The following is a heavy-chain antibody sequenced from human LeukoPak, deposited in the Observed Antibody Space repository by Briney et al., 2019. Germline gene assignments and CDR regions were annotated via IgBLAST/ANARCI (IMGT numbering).Heavy chain of an antibody. Sequence: GGSLRLSCAASGFSFTTNWMSWVRQAPGKGLEWVANIDQDGSEKYYVDSVKGRFTISRDNAKNSLYLQMSSLRVEDTAVYYCARDRHGGMGDWSFDLWGRGTLVTVSS. V-gene: IGHV3-7*01. CDR3: ARDRHGGMGDWSFDL. J-gene: IGHJ2*01. CDR1: GFSFTTNW. D-gene: IGHD4-23*01. CDR2: IDQDGSEK.